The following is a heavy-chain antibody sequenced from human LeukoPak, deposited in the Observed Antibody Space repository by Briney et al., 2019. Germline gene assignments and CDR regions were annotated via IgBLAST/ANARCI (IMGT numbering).Heavy chain of an antibody. J-gene: IGHJ2*01. CDR1: GGSISSYY. CDR2: IYYSGST. V-gene: IGHV4-59*01. Sequence: SETLSLTCTVSGGSISSYYWSWIRQPPGKGLEWIGYIYYSGSTNYNPSLKSRVTISVDTSKNQFSLKLSSVTAADTAVYYCAREENPQGGGSYFSRYFDLSGRGTLVTVSS. D-gene: IGHD1-26*01. CDR3: AREENPQGGGSYFSRYFDL.